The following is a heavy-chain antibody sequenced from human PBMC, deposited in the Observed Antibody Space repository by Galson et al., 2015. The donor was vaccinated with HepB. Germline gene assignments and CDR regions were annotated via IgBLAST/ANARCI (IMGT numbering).Heavy chain of an antibody. D-gene: IGHD2-21*01. J-gene: IGHJ4*02. CDR3: AKALHPKGGCGIPSFDY. V-gene: IGHV3-30*02. Sequence: SLRLSCAASGFTFSSYGMHWVRQAPGKGLEWVAFIRYDGSNRYYADSVKGRFTITRDNSKNTPYLQMNSLRAEDTAVYYCAKALHPKGGCGIPSFDYWGQGTMVTVSS. CDR1: GFTFSSYG. CDR2: IRYDGSNR.